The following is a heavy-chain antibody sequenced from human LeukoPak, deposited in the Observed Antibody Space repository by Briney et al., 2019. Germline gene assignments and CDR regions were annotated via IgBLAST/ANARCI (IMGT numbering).Heavy chain of an antibody. CDR1: GYTFTSYD. D-gene: IGHD6-13*01. V-gene: IGHV1-18*01. CDR3: TRDHSSSCQLFDY. J-gene: IGHJ4*02. Sequence: ASVKVSCKASGYTFTSYDINWVRQATGQGLEWMGWISAYNGDTQYAQKFQGRLTITTDTSTTTGYMELRSLTSDDTAVYYCTRDHSSSCQLFDYWGQGTLVTVSS. CDR2: ISAYNGDT.